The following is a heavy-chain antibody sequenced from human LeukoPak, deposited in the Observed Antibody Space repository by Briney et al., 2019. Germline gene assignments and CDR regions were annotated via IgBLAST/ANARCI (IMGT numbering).Heavy chain of an antibody. Sequence: GGSLRLSCAASGFTFSSYSVSWVRQAPGKGLEWVSLISSSSSYIHYANSVKGRFTISRDNAKNSLYLQMNSLRAEDTAVYYCARDPGFCSGGSCYPDYWGQGTLVTVSS. CDR2: ISSSSSYI. CDR3: ARDPGFCSGGSCYPDY. V-gene: IGHV3-21*06. CDR1: GFTFSSYS. J-gene: IGHJ4*02. D-gene: IGHD2-15*01.